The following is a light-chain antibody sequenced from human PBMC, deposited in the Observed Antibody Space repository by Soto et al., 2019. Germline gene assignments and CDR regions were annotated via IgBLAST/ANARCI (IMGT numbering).Light chain of an antibody. Sequence: DIQLTQSPSSLSASVGDRVTITCRASQSISTSLNWYQQKSGQAPKLLIYATSSSQIGVPSRFSGSRSGTDYTLTISSLQSEDFATYFCQETYSAPWTFGQGTRVEI. CDR3: QETYSAPWT. J-gene: IGKJ1*01. CDR1: QSISTS. CDR2: ATS. V-gene: IGKV1-39*01.